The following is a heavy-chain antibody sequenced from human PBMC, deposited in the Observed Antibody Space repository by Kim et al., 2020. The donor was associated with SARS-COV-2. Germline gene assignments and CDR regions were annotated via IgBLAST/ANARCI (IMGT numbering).Heavy chain of an antibody. D-gene: IGHD2-15*01. J-gene: IGHJ2*01. Sequence: GGSLRLSCAASGFTFSGSAMHWVRQASGKGLEWVGRIRSKANSYATAYAASVKGRFTISRDDSKNTAYLQMNSLKTEDTAVYYCTRWSVAATRSYWYFDLWGRGTLVTVSS. CDR1: GFTFSGSA. V-gene: IGHV3-73*01. CDR2: IRSKANSYAT. CDR3: TRWSVAATRSYWYFDL.